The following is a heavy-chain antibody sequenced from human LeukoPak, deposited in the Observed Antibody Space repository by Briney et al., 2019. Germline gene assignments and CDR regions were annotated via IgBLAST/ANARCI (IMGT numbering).Heavy chain of an antibody. D-gene: IGHD6-19*01. V-gene: IGHV4-30-2*01. CDR2: IYHSGST. CDR1: GGSISSGGYY. J-gene: IGHJ4*02. CDR3: ARDQEAVAGRAPFDY. Sequence: SETLSLTCTVSGGSISSGGYYWSWIRQPPGKGLEWIGYIYHSGSTYYNPSLKSRVTISVDRSKNQFSLKLSSVTAADTAVYYCARDQEAVAGRAPFDYWGQGTLVTVSS.